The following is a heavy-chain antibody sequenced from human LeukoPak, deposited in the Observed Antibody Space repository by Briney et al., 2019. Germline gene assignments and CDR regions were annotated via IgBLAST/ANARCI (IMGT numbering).Heavy chain of an antibody. CDR3: ARDMTRAVRIPGTYYYAYAMDV. CDR2: VYYRGST. J-gene: IGHJ6*02. CDR1: GGSIRSYF. Sequence: SETLSLTCTVSGGSIRSYFWNWIRQSPGKGLEWVGYVYYRGSTNYNPSLKSRVTISVDTSKNQFSLELSSVTAADTAVYYCARDMTRAVRIPGTYYYAYAMDVWGQGTTVTVSS. D-gene: IGHD6-13*01. V-gene: IGHV4-59*01.